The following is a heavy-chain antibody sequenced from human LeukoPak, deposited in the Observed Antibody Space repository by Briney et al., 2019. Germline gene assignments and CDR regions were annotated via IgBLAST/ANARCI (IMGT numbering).Heavy chain of an antibody. CDR2: ISGSGGST. J-gene: IGHJ4*02. CDR1: GFTFSSYA. D-gene: IGHD2-15*01. CDR3: AKAPPRRYCSGGSCYLLYFDY. Sequence: PGGSLRLSCAASGFTFSSYAMSWVRQAPGKGLGWVSAISGSGGSTYYADSVKGRFTISRDNSKNTLYLQMNSLRAEDTAVYYCAKAPPRRYCSGGSCYLLYFDYWGQGTLVTVSS. V-gene: IGHV3-23*01.